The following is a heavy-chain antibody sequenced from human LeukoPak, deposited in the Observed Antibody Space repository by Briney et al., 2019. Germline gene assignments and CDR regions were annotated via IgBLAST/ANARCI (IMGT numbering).Heavy chain of an antibody. D-gene: IGHD3-22*01. CDR3: ARVAYDSSGSKVDY. CDR1: GYTFTGYD. CDR2: MNPNSGNT. V-gene: IGHV1-8*03. Sequence: ASVKVSCKASGYTFTGYDINWVRQATGQGLEWMGWMNPNSGNTGYARKFQGRVTITRNTSISTAYMELSSLRSEDTAVYYCARVAYDSSGSKVDYWGQGTLVTVSS. J-gene: IGHJ4*02.